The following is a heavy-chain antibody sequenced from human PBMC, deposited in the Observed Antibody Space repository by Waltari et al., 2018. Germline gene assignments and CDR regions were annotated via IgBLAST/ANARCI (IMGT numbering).Heavy chain of an antibody. CDR2: MNPNSGNT. D-gene: IGHD2-15*01. V-gene: IGHV1-8*02. CDR3: VRRRAGIVTPYNWYDL. CDR1: GYNFITQE. J-gene: IGHJ5*02. Sequence: QVQLVQSGAEVRKPGAPVKVPGRASGYNFITQEINWVRQASGQGPEWMGWMNPNSGNTRYAWKFQGRVTMTRDTSTRTAYMELNSLRFDDTAVYYCVRRRAGIVTPYNWYDLWGQGTTVTVSS.